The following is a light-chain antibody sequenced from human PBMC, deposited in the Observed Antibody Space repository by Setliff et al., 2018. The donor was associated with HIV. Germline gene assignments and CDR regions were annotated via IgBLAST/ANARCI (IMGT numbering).Light chain of an antibody. J-gene: IGLJ1*01. V-gene: IGLV2-14*03. Sequence: QSVLTQPASMSESPEQSITISCTGTSSDVGGYDYVSWYHQQSGKAPKLVIYDVSHRPSGVSDRFSGSKSGNTASLTISGLQAEDEGDYYCSSYTSDSSLVFGTGTKVTVL. CDR3: SSYTSDSSLV. CDR2: DVS. CDR1: SSDVGGYDY.